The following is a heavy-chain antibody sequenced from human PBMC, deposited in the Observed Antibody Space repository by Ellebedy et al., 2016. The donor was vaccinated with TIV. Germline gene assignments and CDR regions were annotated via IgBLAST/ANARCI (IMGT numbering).Heavy chain of an antibody. V-gene: IGHV3-23*01. CDR3: AKGSSSGFNYDRVGFLY. Sequence: GGSLRLSCAASGFTFGSFAMHWVRQAPGKGLEWLSVISGDGVNTYSAASVKGRFTITRDNFKNTLFLQVNRLRAEDTAVYYCAKGSSSGFNYDRVGFLYWGQGTLVTVSS. D-gene: IGHD3-22*01. J-gene: IGHJ4*02. CDR1: GFTFGSFA. CDR2: ISGDGVNT.